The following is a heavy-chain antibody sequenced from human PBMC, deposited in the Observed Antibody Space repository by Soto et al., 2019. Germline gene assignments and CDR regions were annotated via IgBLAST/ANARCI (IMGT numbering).Heavy chain of an antibody. CDR2: INPSGDIT. CDR3: AKSLRPSALTTYYVDF. J-gene: IGHJ4*02. V-gene: IGHV3-23*01. D-gene: IGHD4-17*01. Sequence: EEQLLESGGGLVQPGGSLRLSCAASGLTFSRYAMSWVRQAPGKGLEWVSIINPSGDITYYGDSVKGRFTISRDNSKNTLSLQMNSLRAEGTAVYYCAKSLRPSALTTYYVDFRGQGTLVTVSS. CDR1: GLTFSRYA.